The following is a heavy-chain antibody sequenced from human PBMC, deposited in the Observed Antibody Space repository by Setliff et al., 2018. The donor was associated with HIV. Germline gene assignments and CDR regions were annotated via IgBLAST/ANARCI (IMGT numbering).Heavy chain of an antibody. V-gene: IGHV4-34*01. Sequence: SETLSLTCAVYGGSFSGHYWSWIRQPPGKGLEWIGEINHSGTTNYNPSLKSQVIMSIDTSKNQFSLKLTSVTAADTAVYYCATVIGWNDATDCWGQGTLVTVSS. D-gene: IGHD1-1*01. CDR1: GGSFSGHY. CDR2: INHSGTT. CDR3: ATVIGWNDATDC. J-gene: IGHJ4*02.